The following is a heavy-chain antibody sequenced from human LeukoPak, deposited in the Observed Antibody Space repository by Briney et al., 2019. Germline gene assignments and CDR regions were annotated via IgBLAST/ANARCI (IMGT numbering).Heavy chain of an antibody. D-gene: IGHD6-13*01. Sequence: GGSLRLSCAASGFTFSSYAMHWVRQAPGKGLEWVAVISYDGSNKYYADSVKGRFTISRDNSKNTLYLQMNSLRAEDTAVYYCARDYLPVGGVAAAGKHAEYFQHWGQGTLVTASS. CDR2: ISYDGSNK. CDR3: ARDYLPVGGVAAAGKHAEYFQH. J-gene: IGHJ1*01. V-gene: IGHV3-30-3*01. CDR1: GFTFSSYA.